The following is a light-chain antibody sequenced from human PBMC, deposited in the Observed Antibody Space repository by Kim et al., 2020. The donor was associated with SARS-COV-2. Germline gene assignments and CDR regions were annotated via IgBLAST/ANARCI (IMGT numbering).Light chain of an antibody. CDR3: QVWDSSTAV. Sequence: VDLGHTARITWGRNSIGSNNVIWYQHKPGQAPVLVFDRHSNRPSGIPERFSGPHSGNTATLTISRAQAGDEADYYCQVWDSSTAVFGGGTQLTVL. V-gene: IGLV3-9*01. J-gene: IGLJ2*01. CDR1: SIGSNN. CDR2: RHS.